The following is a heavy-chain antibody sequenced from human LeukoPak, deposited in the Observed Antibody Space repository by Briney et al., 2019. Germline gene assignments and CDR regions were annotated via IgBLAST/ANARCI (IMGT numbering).Heavy chain of an antibody. D-gene: IGHD4-17*01. V-gene: IGHV3-66*01. CDR2: IYSGGTT. Sequence: GGSLRLSGAASGFTVSSNHMNWVRQAPGKGLEWVSVIYSGGTTYYADSVRGRFTISRDISKNTLYLQMSSLRAEDTAVYYCAREAAVTPGVRYFDLWGRGTLVTVSS. CDR3: AREAAVTPGVRYFDL. CDR1: GFTVSSNH. J-gene: IGHJ2*01.